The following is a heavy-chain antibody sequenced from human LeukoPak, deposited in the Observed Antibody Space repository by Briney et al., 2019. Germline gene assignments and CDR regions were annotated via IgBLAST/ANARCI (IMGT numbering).Heavy chain of an antibody. CDR3: ARVFGWNYGFDP. V-gene: IGHV3-48*01. CDR2: ISSSSRTI. CDR1: GFTFSSYS. D-gene: IGHD1-7*01. Sequence: PGGSLRLSCAASGFTFSSYSMNWVRQAPGKGLEWVSYISSSSRTIYYADSVKGRFTISRDNAKNSLYLQMNSLRAEDTAVYYCARVFGWNYGFDPWGQGTLVTVSS. J-gene: IGHJ5*02.